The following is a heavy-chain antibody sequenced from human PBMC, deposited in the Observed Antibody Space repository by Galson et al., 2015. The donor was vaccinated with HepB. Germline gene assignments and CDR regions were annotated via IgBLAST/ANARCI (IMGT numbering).Heavy chain of an antibody. CDR2: IWADGTKK. CDR1: GFTFRNFG. V-gene: IGHV3-33*01. J-gene: IGHJ4*02. CDR3: TRDGSGNTPFSYFDY. D-gene: IGHD5-18*01. Sequence: SLRLSCAASGFTFRNFGMHWVRQAPGKGLEWLAGIWADGTKKFHTDSLNGRFTISRDNAKGTLYLQMDTPRVEDTAVYYCTRDGSGNTPFSYFDYWGQGILVTVSS.